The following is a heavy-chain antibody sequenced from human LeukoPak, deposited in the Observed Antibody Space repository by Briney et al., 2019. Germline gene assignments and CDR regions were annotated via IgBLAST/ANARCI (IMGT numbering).Heavy chain of an antibody. Sequence: GGSLRLSCAASGFSFSNYWMRWVRQAPGKGLEWVANIDPDGSETQYVGSVKGRFTTSRDNAKNSLYLQMNSLRAEDTAIYYCARIWYCGANNWRYFDYWGQGTLVTVSS. CDR3: ARIWYCGANNWRYFDY. V-gene: IGHV3-7*01. D-gene: IGHD1-20*01. J-gene: IGHJ4*02. CDR1: GFSFSNYW. CDR2: IDPDGSET.